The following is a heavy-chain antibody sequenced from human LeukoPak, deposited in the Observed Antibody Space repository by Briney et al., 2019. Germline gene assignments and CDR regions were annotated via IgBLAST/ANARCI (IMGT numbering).Heavy chain of an antibody. CDR1: GGSFSGYY. CDR2: INHSGST. Sequence: SETLSLTCAVYGGSFSGYYWSWIRQPPGKGLEWIGEINHSGSTNYNPSLKSRVTISVDTSKNQFSLKLSSVTAADTAVYYCARGIRRYCSSTSCPRGNWFDPWGQGTLVTVSS. CDR3: ARGIRRYCSSTSCPRGNWFDP. V-gene: IGHV4-34*01. D-gene: IGHD2-2*01. J-gene: IGHJ5*02.